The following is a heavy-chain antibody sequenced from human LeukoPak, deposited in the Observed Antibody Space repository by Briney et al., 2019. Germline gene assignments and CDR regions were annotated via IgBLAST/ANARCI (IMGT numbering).Heavy chain of an antibody. D-gene: IGHD3-22*01. CDR3: ARDSGYDSRGFYYGGFDP. V-gene: IGHV4-31*03. CDR2: IHYSGSP. J-gene: IGHJ5*02. CDR1: GGSFSSGAHY. Sequence: SETLSLTCTVSGGSFSSGAHYWSWIRQLPGKGLEWIGYIHYSGSPYYNPSLKSRVSISGDTSKNQFSLTLSPVTVADTAVYYCARDSGYDSRGFYYGGFDPWGQGILVTVSS.